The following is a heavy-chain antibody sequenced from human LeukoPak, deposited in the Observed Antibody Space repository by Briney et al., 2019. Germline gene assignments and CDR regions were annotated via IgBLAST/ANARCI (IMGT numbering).Heavy chain of an antibody. V-gene: IGHV3-74*01. D-gene: IGHD3-10*01. Sequence: GGSLRLSCAASGFTFSNYWMHWVRQAPGKGLVWVSRINSDGSSTSYADSMKGRFTISRDNAKNALYLQLNSLRAEDTAVYYCARGKTGSYYSRSYYMDVWGKGTTVTISS. CDR3: ARGKTGSYYSRSYYMDV. CDR2: INSDGSST. CDR1: GFTFSNYW. J-gene: IGHJ6*03.